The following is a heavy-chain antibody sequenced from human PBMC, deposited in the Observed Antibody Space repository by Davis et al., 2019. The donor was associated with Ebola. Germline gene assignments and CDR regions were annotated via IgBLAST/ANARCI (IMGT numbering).Heavy chain of an antibody. Sequence: SVKVSCKASGGTFSSYTISWVRQAPGQGLEWMGRIITILGIANYAQQFQGRVTITADKSTSTAYMELSSLRSEDTAVYYCAREIGVSGDDYWGQGTLVTVSS. J-gene: IGHJ4*02. CDR2: IITILGIA. CDR1: GGTFSSYT. D-gene: IGHD6-13*01. V-gene: IGHV1-69*02. CDR3: AREIGVSGDDY.